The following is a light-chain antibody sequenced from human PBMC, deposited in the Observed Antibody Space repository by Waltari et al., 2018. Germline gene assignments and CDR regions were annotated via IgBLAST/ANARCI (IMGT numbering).Light chain of an antibody. CDR2: LECSGSY. V-gene: IGLV4-60*03. Sequence: QLVLTQSSSASASLRSWVKPTCPLTSWPSSYIFAWQQQQQGKAHPYLIKLECSGSYNKGSGVPDRFSGSSSWADRYLTISTLQSEDEADYYCETWDSNTRVFGGGTKLTVL. J-gene: IGLJ2*01. CDR1: SWPSSYI. CDR3: ETWDSNTRV.